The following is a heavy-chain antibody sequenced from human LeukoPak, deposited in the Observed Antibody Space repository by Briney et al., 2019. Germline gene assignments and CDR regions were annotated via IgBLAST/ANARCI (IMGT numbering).Heavy chain of an antibody. D-gene: IGHD6-13*01. Sequence: GGSLRLSCAASGFTFSGYGMHWVRQAPGKGLEWVSSISSSSTYIYYADSVKGRFTISRDNAKNSLYLQMNSLRAGDTAVYYCARDPQGYSSSWFDYWGQGTLVTVSS. V-gene: IGHV3-21*01. CDR3: ARDPQGYSSSWFDY. CDR1: GFTFSGYG. J-gene: IGHJ4*02. CDR2: ISSSSTYI.